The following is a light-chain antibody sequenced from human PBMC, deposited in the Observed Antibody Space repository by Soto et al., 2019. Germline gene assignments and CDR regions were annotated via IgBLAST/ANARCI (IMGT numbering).Light chain of an antibody. CDR3: QQRSSWPLT. V-gene: IGKV3-11*01. CDR1: QTISNS. Sequence: EIVLTQSPDTLSLSPGERATLSCRASQTISNSLAWYQQKPGQAPRLLIYDVSNRATGIPARFSGSGSGTDFTLTISGLETEDFAVYFCQQRSSWPLTFGGRTKVDIK. J-gene: IGKJ4*01. CDR2: DVS.